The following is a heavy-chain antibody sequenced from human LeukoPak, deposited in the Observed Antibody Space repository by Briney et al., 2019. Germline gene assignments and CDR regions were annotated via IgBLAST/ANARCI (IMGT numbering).Heavy chain of an antibody. CDR1: EFTLSSYA. CDR2: ISSSGGSI. Sequence: VQPGGSLRLSCEASEFTLSSYAMNWVRQAPGKGLEWVSIISSSGGSIYYADSVKGRFTISRDNSKNTLYLRMNSLRAEDTAVYYCAKSKLKDFFEDWGQGTLVTVSS. J-gene: IGHJ4*02. CDR3: AKSKLKDFFED. D-gene: IGHD1-26*01. V-gene: IGHV3-23*01.